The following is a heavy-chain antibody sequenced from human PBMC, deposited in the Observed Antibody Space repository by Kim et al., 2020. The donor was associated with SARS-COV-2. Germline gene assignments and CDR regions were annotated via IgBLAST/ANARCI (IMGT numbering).Heavy chain of an antibody. D-gene: IGHD6-13*01. J-gene: IGHJ4*02. Sequence: GGSLRLSCTASGFTFSSYAMTWVRQAPGKGLEWVSGISDSGGRTYYGDPVKGRFTIFRDNSRNTLYLQLNTLRAEYTALYYCAKAGQRLVWGYFDYWGQGTLVSVSS. CDR1: GFTFSSYA. CDR3: AKAGQRLVWGYFDY. V-gene: IGHV3-23*01. CDR2: ISDSGGRT.